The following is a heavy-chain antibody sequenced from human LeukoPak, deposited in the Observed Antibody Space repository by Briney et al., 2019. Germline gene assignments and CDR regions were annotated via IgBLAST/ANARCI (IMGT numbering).Heavy chain of an antibody. D-gene: IGHD1-26*01. Sequence: SQTLSLTCAISGGSVSSNSAAWNWIRQSPSRGLEWLGRTYYRSKWYYHYAVSMKSRITVNPDTSKNQFSLQLNSVTPEDTAVYYCARTRDLGPDYWGQGTLVTVSS. J-gene: IGHJ4*02. CDR3: ARTRDLGPDY. V-gene: IGHV6-1*01. CDR2: TYYRSKWYY. CDR1: GGSVSSNSAA.